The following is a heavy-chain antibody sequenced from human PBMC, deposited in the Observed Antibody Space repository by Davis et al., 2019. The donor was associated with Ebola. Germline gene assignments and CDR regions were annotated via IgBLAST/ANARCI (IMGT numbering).Heavy chain of an antibody. CDR3: ARWGIFGYSSSWYANYYYGMDV. CDR2: IKQDGSEK. V-gene: IGHV3-7*01. Sequence: GESLKISCAASGFTFSSYWMSWVRQAPGKGLEWVANIKQDGSEKYYVDSVKGRFTISRDNAKNSLYLQMNSLRAEDTAVYYCARWGIFGYSSSWYANYYYGMDVWGQGTTVTVSS. D-gene: IGHD6-13*01. J-gene: IGHJ6*02. CDR1: GFTFSSYW.